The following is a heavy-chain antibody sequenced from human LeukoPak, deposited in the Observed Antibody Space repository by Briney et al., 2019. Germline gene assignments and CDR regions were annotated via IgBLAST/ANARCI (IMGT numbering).Heavy chain of an antibody. CDR1: GFTFSNYG. D-gene: IGHD6-19*01. J-gene: IGHJ4*02. V-gene: IGHV3-30*18. Sequence: GRSLRLSCAASGFTFSNYGMHWVRQAPGKGLEWVAVISYDGSNKHYGDSVKGRFTISRDNSKNTLYLQMNSLRGEDTAVYYCAKESTAYSSGWDPALDYWGQGTLVTVSS. CDR2: ISYDGSNK. CDR3: AKESTAYSSGWDPALDY.